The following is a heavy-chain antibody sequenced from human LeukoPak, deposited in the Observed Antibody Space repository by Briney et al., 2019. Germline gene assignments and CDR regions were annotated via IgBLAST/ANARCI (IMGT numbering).Heavy chain of an antibody. CDR2: ISGSGGST. CDR3: AKDHRAAYSSSWYDSVDP. Sequence: QPGGSLRLSCAASGFTFSSYAMSWVRQAPGKGLEWVSAISGSGGSTYYADSVEGRFTISRDNSKNTLYLQMNSLRAEDTAVYYCAKDHRAAYSSSWYDSVDPWGQGTLVTVSS. J-gene: IGHJ5*02. D-gene: IGHD6-13*01. V-gene: IGHV3-23*01. CDR1: GFTFSSYA.